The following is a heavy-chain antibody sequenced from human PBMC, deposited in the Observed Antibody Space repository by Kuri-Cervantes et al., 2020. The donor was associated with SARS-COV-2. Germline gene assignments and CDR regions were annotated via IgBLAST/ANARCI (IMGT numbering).Heavy chain of an antibody. D-gene: IGHD3-22*01. CDR3: ARDAVGYYDTSSQVWFDP. CDR1: GGSSSGYY. Sequence: SQTLSLTCAVFGGSSSGYYWGWIRQPPGKGLEWIGSMHHSGRTYYNPSLKSRVTISVDTSKSQVFLKLNAVTAADTAVYYCARDAVGYYDTSSQVWFDPWGQGTLGTVSS. V-gene: IGHV4-34*01. CDR2: MHHSGRT. J-gene: IGHJ5*02.